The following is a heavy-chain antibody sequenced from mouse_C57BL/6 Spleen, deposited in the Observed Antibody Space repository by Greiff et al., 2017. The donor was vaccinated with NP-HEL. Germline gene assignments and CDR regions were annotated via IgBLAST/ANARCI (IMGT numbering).Heavy chain of an antibody. J-gene: IGHJ2*01. CDR1: GYAFSSSW. Sequence: VMLVESGPELVKPGASVKISCKASGYAFSSSWMNWVKQRPGKGLEWIGRIYPGDGDTNYNGKFKGKATLTADKSSSTAYMQLSSLTSEDSAVYFCARDVRYYFDYWGQGTTLTVSS. D-gene: IGHD3-2*02. CDR2: IYPGDGDT. V-gene: IGHV1-82*01. CDR3: ARDVRYYFDY.